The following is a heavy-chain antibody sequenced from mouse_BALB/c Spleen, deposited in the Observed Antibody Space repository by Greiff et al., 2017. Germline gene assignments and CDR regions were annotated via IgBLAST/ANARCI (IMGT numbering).Heavy chain of an antibody. Sequence: EVQLQQSGAELVKPGASVTLSCTASGFNIKDTYMHWVKQRPEQGLEWIGRIDPANGNTKYDPKFQGKATITADTSSNTAYLQLSSLTSEDTAVYYWARDGTPYYYAMDYWGQGTSVTVSS. CDR3: ARDGTPYYYAMDY. V-gene: IGHV14-3*02. J-gene: IGHJ4*01. CDR2: IDPANGNT. D-gene: IGHD3-3*01. CDR1: GFNIKDTY.